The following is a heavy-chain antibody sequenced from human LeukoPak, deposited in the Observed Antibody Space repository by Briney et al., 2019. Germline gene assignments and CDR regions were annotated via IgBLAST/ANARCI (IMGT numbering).Heavy chain of an antibody. Sequence: SETLSLTCTVSGGSISSGDYYWSWIRQPPGKGLEWIGYIYYSGSTYYNPSLKSRVTISVDTSKNQFSLKLSSVTAADTAVYYCARVSLRFLVVDPWGQGTLVTVSS. CDR1: GGSISSGDYY. D-gene: IGHD3-3*01. V-gene: IGHV4-30-4*01. CDR3: ARVSLRFLVVDP. CDR2: IYYSGST. J-gene: IGHJ5*02.